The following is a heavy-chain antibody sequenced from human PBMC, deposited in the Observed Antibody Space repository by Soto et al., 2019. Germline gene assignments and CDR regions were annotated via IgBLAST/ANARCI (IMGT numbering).Heavy chain of an antibody. CDR2: ISYDGSDK. Sequence: QVQLVESGGGVVQPGRSLRLSCRVSGFTFNNSGMHWVRQAPGKGLEWMAVISYDGSDKYYADSVKGRVIISRDNSKNTLNLEMNSLIAEETAIYYCVKDPVPGAYGNLYGMGVWGQGTTVTVSS. V-gene: IGHV3-30*18. CDR1: GFTFNNSG. CDR3: VKDPVPGAYGNLYGMGV. J-gene: IGHJ6*02. D-gene: IGHD5-12*01.